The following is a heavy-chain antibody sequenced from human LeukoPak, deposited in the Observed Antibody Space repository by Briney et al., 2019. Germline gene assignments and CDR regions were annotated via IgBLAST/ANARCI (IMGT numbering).Heavy chain of an antibody. CDR3: VRDLHWGGFDV. CDR2: ISPSGDIT. D-gene: IGHD7-27*01. J-gene: IGHJ3*01. Sequence: PGGSLRLSCAASGFTFSTYGMNWVRQAPGKGLEWVSGISPSGDITYYADSVMGRFSISRDNPKSTVSLQMSSLRADDTALYYCVRDLHWGGFDVWGQGTMVTVSS. CDR1: GFTFSTYG. V-gene: IGHV3-23*01.